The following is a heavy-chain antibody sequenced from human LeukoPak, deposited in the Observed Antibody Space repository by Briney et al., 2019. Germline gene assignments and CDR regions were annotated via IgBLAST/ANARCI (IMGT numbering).Heavy chain of an antibody. CDR3: PRGGNYYGSGLFDH. Sequence: ASVKVSCKTSGYTFTSYDINWVRQATGQGLEWMGWMNPNSGNTGYAQKFQGRVTMTRNTSISTAYLELTSLRSEDTAVYYCPRGGNYYGSGLFDHWGQRTPVTVSS. CDR1: GYTFTSYD. D-gene: IGHD3-10*01. V-gene: IGHV1-8*01. CDR2: MNPNSGNT. J-gene: IGHJ4*02.